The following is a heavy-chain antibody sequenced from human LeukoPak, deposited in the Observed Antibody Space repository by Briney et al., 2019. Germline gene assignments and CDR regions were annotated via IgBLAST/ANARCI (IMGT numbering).Heavy chain of an antibody. D-gene: IGHD2-15*01. CDR3: ATDPLLDY. Sequence: GGSLRLSCAAPGFTFSSYAMSWVRQAPGKGLEGVSGITGSGGSTYYADSVKGRFTLSRDNSKNTLYLQMNSLRAEDTAVYYCATDPLLDYWGQGTLVTVSS. V-gene: IGHV3-23*01. CDR1: GFTFSSYA. J-gene: IGHJ4*02. CDR2: ITGSGGST.